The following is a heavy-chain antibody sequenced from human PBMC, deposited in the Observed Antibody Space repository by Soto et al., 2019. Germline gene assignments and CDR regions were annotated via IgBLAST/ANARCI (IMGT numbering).Heavy chain of an antibody. V-gene: IGHV3-23*01. CDR2: ISDSGGST. CDR3: TKGWLDY. CDR1: RFTFDNYV. D-gene: IGHD2-15*01. Sequence: EVYLLDSGGGLVQPGGSLRVSCVASRFTFDNYVMSWVRQAPGKGLEWVSSISDSGGSTYYADSVKGRFTISRDNSKNTLHLQMNSRRAEDTAVYYCTKGWLDYWGQGTLVTVSS. J-gene: IGHJ4*02.